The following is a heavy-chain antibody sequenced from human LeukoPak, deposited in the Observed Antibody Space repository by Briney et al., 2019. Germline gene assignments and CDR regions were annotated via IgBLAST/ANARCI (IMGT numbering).Heavy chain of an antibody. D-gene: IGHD3-22*01. Sequence: GGSLRLSCAASGFTFSGYGMHWVRQAPGKGLEWVAFIRYDGSNKYYADSVKGRFTISRDNSKNTLYLQMNSLRAEDTAVYYCAKDLVNYDSSGYNYYFDYWGQGTLVTVSS. J-gene: IGHJ4*02. CDR1: GFTFSGYG. V-gene: IGHV3-30*02. CDR2: IRYDGSNK. CDR3: AKDLVNYDSSGYNYYFDY.